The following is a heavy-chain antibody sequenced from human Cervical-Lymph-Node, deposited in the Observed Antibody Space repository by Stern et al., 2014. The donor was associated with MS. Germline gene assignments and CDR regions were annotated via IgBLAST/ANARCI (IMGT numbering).Heavy chain of an antibody. D-gene: IGHD3-22*01. V-gene: IGHV3-9*01. CDR2: ISWNSGSI. J-gene: IGHJ4*02. CDR3: AKGFYYDSSDYRSDFDY. Sequence: VQLVESGGGLVQPGRSLRLSCAASGFSFDDYAMHWVRQAPGKGLEWVSSISWNSGSIGYADSVKGRFTISRDNAKNSLYLQMNSLRPEDTALYYCAKGFYYDSSDYRSDFDYWGQGTLVTVSS. CDR1: GFSFDDYA.